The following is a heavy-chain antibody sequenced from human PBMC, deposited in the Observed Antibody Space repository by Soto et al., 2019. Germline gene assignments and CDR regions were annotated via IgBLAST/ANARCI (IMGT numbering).Heavy chain of an antibody. CDR1: GGTFSSYA. J-gene: IGHJ4*02. D-gene: IGHD2-8*01. CDR2: IIPIFGTA. Sequence: SVKVSCKASGGTFSSYAISWVRQAPGQGLEWMGGIIPIFGTANYAQKFQGRVTITADESTSTAYMELSSLRSEDTAVYYCARGTNREGFFDYWGQGTLVTVSS. V-gene: IGHV1-69*13. CDR3: ARGTNREGFFDY.